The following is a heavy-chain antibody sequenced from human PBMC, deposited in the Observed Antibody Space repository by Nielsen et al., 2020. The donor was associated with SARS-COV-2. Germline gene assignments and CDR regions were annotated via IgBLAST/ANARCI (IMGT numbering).Heavy chain of an antibody. V-gene: IGHV3-9*01. J-gene: IGHJ4*02. CDR1: GFTFDDYA. CDR2: ISWNSNSI. Sequence: GGSLRLSCAASGFTFDDYAMHWVRQAPGKGLEWVSGISWNSNSIEYADSVRGRFTISRDNTENSLYLRMNSLRAEDTALYYCASARFLYGSGSYLLDYWGQGTLVAVSS. D-gene: IGHD3-10*01. CDR3: ASARFLYGSGSYLLDY.